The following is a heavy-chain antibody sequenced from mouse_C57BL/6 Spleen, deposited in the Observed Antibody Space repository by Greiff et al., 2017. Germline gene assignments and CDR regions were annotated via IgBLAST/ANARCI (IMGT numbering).Heavy chain of an antibody. V-gene: IGHV7-1*01. CDR2: SRNKANDYTT. D-gene: IGHD1-3*01. J-gene: IGHJ4*01. CDR1: GFTFSDFY. Sequence: EVQGVESGGGLVQSGRSLRLSCATSGFTFSDFYMEWVRQAPGKGLEWIAASRNKANDYTTEYSASVKGRFIVSRDTSQSILYLQMNALRADDTAIYYCARDAREWAMDYWGQGTSVTVSS. CDR3: ARDAREWAMDY.